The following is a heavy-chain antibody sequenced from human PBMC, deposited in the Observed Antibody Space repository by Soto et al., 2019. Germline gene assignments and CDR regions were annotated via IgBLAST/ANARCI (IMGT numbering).Heavy chain of an antibody. D-gene: IGHD3-10*01. CDR3: ARVGAYYYGSGSYYNGGDY. Sequence: ASVKVSCKASGYTFTSYAMHWVRQAPGQRLEWMGIINPSGGSTSYAQKFQGRVTMTRDTSTSTVYMELSSLRSEDTAVYYCARVGAYYYGSGSYYNGGDYWGQGTLVTVSS. J-gene: IGHJ4*02. V-gene: IGHV1-46*01. CDR1: GYTFTSYA. CDR2: INPSGGST.